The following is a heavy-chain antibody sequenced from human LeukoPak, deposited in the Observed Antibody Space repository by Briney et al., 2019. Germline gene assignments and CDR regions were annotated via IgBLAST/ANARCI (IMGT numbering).Heavy chain of an antibody. D-gene: IGHD3-9*01. V-gene: IGHV4-61*01. Sequence: SETLSLTCTVSGGAVSSGSYYWSWIRQPPGKGLEWIGYIYYSGSTNYNPSLKSRVTISVDTSKNQFSLKLSSVTAADTAVYYCARGAFTIGFFDYWGQGTLVTVSS. CDR3: ARGAFTIGFFDY. J-gene: IGHJ4*02. CDR1: GGAVSSGSYY. CDR2: IYYSGST.